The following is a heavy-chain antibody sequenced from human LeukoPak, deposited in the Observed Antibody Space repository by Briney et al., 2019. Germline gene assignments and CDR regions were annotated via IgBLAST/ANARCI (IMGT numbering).Heavy chain of an antibody. Sequence: PGGSLRLSCAASGFTFSGYSMNWVRQAPGKGLEWVSSISSSSSYIYYVDSVKGRFTISRDNAKNSLYLQMNSLRAEDTAVYYCARDWSGYDQFDYWGQGTLVTVSS. J-gene: IGHJ4*02. D-gene: IGHD5-12*01. CDR2: ISSSSSYI. CDR1: GFTFSGYS. CDR3: ARDWSGYDQFDY. V-gene: IGHV3-21*01.